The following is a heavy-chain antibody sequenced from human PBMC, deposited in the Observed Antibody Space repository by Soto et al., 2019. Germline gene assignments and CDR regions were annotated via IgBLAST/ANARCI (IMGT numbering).Heavy chain of an antibody. J-gene: IGHJ4*02. CDR3: VHKGGGDRILDY. CDR1: GFSLSTSGVG. CDR2: IYWDDYK. D-gene: IGHD3-16*01. V-gene: IGHV2-5*02. Sequence: QITLKESGPALVKPTQTLTLTCTFSGFSLSTSGVGVGWIRQTPGEALEWLALIYWDDYKHFSPSLESRLTITQETSKNQVVLTMTNMDPVDTATYYCVHKGGGDRILDYWGQGTLVTVSS.